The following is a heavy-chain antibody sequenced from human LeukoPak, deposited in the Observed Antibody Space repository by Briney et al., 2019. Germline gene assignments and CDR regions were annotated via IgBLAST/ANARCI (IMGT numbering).Heavy chain of an antibody. CDR1: GGSVSSGGFY. J-gene: IGHJ4*02. Sequence: SETLSLTCTVSGGSVSSGGFYWTWIRQPTGKGLEWIGYIYYSGSTNYIPSLRSRLTISVDTSKNQFSLKLSSVTAANTAVYYCAREDITGTASYFDYWGQGTLVTVSS. V-gene: IGHV4-61*08. CDR3: AREDITGTASYFDY. CDR2: IYYSGST. D-gene: IGHD1-7*01.